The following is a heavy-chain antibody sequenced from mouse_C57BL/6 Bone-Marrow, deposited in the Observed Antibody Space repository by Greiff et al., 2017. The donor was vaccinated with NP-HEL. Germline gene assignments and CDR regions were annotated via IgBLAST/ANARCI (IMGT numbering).Heavy chain of an antibody. V-gene: IGHV5-17*01. Sequence: EVMLVESGGGLVKPGGSLKLSCAASGFTFSDYGMHWVRQAPEKGLEWVAYISRGSSTIYYADTVKGRSTFSRDNAKNTQSLQMTSLRSEDTAMYCCARRLRLMDYGGQGTSVTVSS. CDR3: ARRLRLMDY. CDR2: ISRGSSTI. D-gene: IGHD1-2*01. CDR1: GFTFSDYG. J-gene: IGHJ4*01.